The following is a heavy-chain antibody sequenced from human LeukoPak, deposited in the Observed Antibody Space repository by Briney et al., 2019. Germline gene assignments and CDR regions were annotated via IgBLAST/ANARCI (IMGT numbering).Heavy chain of an antibody. J-gene: IGHJ4*02. V-gene: IGHV3-21*01. D-gene: IGHD3-10*01. Sequence: PGGSLRLSCAASGFTFSSYSRNWVRQAPGKGLEWVSSISSSSSYIYYADSVKGRFTISRDNAKNSMYLQMNSLRAEDTAVYYCAREYDYGSGSYYNFGGNYWGQGTLVTVSS. CDR1: GFTFSSYS. CDR2: ISSSSSYI. CDR3: AREYDYGSGSYYNFGGNY.